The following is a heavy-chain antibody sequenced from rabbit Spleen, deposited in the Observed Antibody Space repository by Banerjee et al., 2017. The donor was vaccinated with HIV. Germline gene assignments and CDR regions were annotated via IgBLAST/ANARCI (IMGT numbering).Heavy chain of an antibody. V-gene: IGHV1S47*01. Sequence: LEESGGGLVKPGGTLTLTCTVSGFSFSSNWICWVRQAPGKGPEWVGCINTGSGSTYYASWAKGRFTITRSTSLNTVTLQLNSLTAADTATYFCARDLDADRWDDLALWGPGTLVTVS. CDR3: ARDLDADRWDDLAL. CDR2: INTGSGST. J-gene: IGHJ4*01. CDR1: GFSFSSNW. D-gene: IGHD4-2*01.